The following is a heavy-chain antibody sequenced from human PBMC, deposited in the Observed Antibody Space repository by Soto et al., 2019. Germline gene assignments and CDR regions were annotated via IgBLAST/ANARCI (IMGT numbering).Heavy chain of an antibody. D-gene: IGHD1-1*01. V-gene: IGHV2-5*02. Sequence: KESGPKLVKPSQTLTLTCACSGFSLSPRGVGVVWVRQPPGKAPEWLALIYWDADKRYRPSLKSMLSITKDTSKDQVVFTMTNMDPLDTAPYYCVHQDWNNYYCYFDLGGRGTLVTVSS. CDR2: IYWDADK. J-gene: IGHJ2*01. CDR3: VHQDWNNYYCYFDL. CDR1: GFSLSPRGVG.